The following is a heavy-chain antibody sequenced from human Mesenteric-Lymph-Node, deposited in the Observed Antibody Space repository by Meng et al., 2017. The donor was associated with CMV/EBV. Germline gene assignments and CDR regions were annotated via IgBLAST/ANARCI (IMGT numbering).Heavy chain of an antibody. CDR2: ISSNGGNT. D-gene: IGHD5-24*01. Sequence: GGSLRLSCAASGFTFSSYAMSWVRQAPGKGLEYVSVISSNGGNTYYADSVKGRFVISRDNSKNTLYLQMGSLRTEDMAVYYCARSSAMTTITANGIYYYYYGLDVWGQGTTVTVSS. CDR3: ARSSAMTTITANGIYYYYYGLDV. V-gene: IGHV3-64*02. J-gene: IGHJ6*02. CDR1: GFTFSSYA.